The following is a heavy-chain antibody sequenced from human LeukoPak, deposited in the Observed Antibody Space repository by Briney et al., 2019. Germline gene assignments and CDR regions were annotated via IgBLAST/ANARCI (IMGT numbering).Heavy chain of an antibody. CDR3: ARDSEYSSSCQI. Sequence: VASVKVSCKASGYTFTAYYMHWVRQAPGQGLEWMGWINPNSGGTNYAQKFQGRVTMTRDTSISTAYMELSRLRSDDTAVYYCARDSEYSSSCQIWGQGTLVTVSS. CDR1: GYTFTAYY. V-gene: IGHV1-2*02. D-gene: IGHD6-6*01. J-gene: IGHJ4*02. CDR2: INPNSGGT.